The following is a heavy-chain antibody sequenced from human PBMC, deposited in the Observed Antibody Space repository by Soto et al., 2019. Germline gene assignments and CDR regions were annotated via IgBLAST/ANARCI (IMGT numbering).Heavy chain of an antibody. CDR2: VNHSGST. D-gene: IGHD4-17*01. J-gene: IGHJ5*02. CDR1: GGSFSGYY. V-gene: IGHV4-34*01. Sequence: PEETLSLTCAVYGGSFSGYYWSWIRQPPGKGLEWIGEVNHSGSTNYNPSLKSRVTISVDTSKNQFSLKLSSVTAADTAVYYCARNTVTTKERWFDPWGQGTLVTVSS. CDR3: ARNTVTTKERWFDP.